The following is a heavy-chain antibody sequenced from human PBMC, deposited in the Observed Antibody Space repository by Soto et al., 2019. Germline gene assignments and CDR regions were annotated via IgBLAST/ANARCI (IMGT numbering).Heavy chain of an antibody. J-gene: IGHJ4*02. CDR3: ARGGNPDY. V-gene: IGHV3-74*01. D-gene: IGHD4-4*01. CDR1: GFTFNNYW. Sequence: EVQLVESGGGLVQPGGSLRLSCAASGFTFNNYWMHWVRQAPGKGLLWVSRIQSDGSSTDYADSVKGRFTISRDNAKNTLYLQMNSLRAEDTAVYYCARGGNPDYWGQGNLVTVSS. CDR2: IQSDGSST.